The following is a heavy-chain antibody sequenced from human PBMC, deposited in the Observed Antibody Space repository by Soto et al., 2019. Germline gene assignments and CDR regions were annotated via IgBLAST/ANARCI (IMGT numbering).Heavy chain of an antibody. D-gene: IGHD3-9*01. V-gene: IGHV1-69*13. CDR3: ARWAYDILTGYPVGSFDY. CDR2: IIPIFGTA. Sequence: SVKVSCKASGGTFSSYAISWVRQAPGQGLEWMGGIIPIFGTANYAQKFQGRVTITADESTSTAYMELSSLRSEDTAVYYCARWAYDILTGYPVGSFDYWGQGPRSPSPQ. J-gene: IGHJ4*02. CDR1: GGTFSSYA.